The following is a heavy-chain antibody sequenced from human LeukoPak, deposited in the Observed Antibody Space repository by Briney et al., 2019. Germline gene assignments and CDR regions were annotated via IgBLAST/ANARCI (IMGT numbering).Heavy chain of an antibody. CDR3: ARESGALRGTQFDS. J-gene: IGHJ4*02. Sequence: SETLSLTCSVSGFSISSYYWIWLRRSAGKGLGWFGRIYSSGTTYYNPSLKSRVAVSLDTSKGQSPLKSYSVTAADTATYYCARESGALRGTQFDSWGQGTQVTVSS. CDR2: IYSSGTT. CDR1: GFSISSYY. D-gene: IGHD5-12*01. V-gene: IGHV4-4*07.